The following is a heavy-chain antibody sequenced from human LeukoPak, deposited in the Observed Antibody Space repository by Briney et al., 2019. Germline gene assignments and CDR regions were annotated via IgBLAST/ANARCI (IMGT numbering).Heavy chain of an antibody. D-gene: IGHD6-13*01. Sequence: GRSLRLSCAASGFTFSSYAMHWVRQAPGKGLEWVAVISYDGSNKYYADSVKGRFTISRDNSKNTLYLQMNSLRAEDTAVYYCARDGGIAAAGTDYWGQGTLVTVSS. J-gene: IGHJ4*02. CDR3: ARDGGIAAAGTDY. V-gene: IGHV3-30-3*01. CDR2: ISYDGSNK. CDR1: GFTFSSYA.